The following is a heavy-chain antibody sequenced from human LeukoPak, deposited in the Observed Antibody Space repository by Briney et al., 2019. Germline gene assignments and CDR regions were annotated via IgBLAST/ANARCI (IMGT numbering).Heavy chain of an antibody. CDR3: ARGRDYDFWSGDWYFQH. J-gene: IGHJ1*01. CDR1: GGSISNGSYY. V-gene: IGHV4-61*02. CDR2: IYTSGST. D-gene: IGHD3-3*01. Sequence: PSETLSLTCTVSGGSISNGSYYWSWIRQPAGKGLEWIVRIYTSGSTNYNPSLKSRVTISVDTSKNQFSLKLSSVTAADTAVYYCARGRDYDFWSGDWYFQHWGQGTLVTVSS.